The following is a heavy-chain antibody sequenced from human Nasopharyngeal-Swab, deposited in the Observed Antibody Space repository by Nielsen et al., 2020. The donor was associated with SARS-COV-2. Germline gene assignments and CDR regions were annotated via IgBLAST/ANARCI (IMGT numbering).Heavy chain of an antibody. CDR2: IYYSGST. J-gene: IGHJ5*02. D-gene: IGHD2-2*02. V-gene: IGHV4-39*01. CDR3: ARHGGYRSSTSCYSSWFDP. Sequence: SETLSLTCTVSGGSISSSSYYWGWIRQPPGKGLEWIGSIYYSGSTYYNPSLKSRVTISVDTSKNQFSLKLSSVTAADTAVYYCARHGGYRSSTSCYSSWFDPWGQGTLVTVSS. CDR1: GGSISSSSYY.